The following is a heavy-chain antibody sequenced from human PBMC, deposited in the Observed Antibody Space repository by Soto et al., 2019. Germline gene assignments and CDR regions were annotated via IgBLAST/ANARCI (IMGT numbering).Heavy chain of an antibody. V-gene: IGHV1-2*04. J-gene: IGHJ6*02. CDR2: INPNSGDT. CDR3: AREKYYGSGSYYYYYYGMDV. D-gene: IGHD3-10*01. Sequence: ASVKVSCTAAGYSFTGFYLHWLRQAPGQGLEWMGWINPNSGDTKYAQNFQGWVTMTRDTSINTAYMELRRLTSDDAALYYCAREKYYGSGSYYYYYYGMDVWGQGTTVTVSS. CDR1: GYSFTGFY.